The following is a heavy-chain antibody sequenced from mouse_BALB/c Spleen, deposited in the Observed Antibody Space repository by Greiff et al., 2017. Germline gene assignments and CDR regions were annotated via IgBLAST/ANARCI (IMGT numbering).Heavy chain of an antibody. D-gene: IGHD1-1*01. CDR1: GYSITSDYA. CDR3: AREGNGGFDY. CDR2: ISYSGST. J-gene: IGHJ2*01. V-gene: IGHV3-2*02. Sequence: VQLQQSGPGLVKPSQSLSLTCTVTGYSITSDYAWNWIRQFPGNKLEWMGYISYSGSTSYNPSLKSRISITRDTSKNQFFLQLNSVTTEDTATYYCAREGNGGFDYWGQGTTLTVSS.